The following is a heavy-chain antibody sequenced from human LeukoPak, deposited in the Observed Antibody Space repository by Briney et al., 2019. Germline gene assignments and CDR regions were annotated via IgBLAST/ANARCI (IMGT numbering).Heavy chain of an antibody. D-gene: IGHD3-22*01. Sequence: SETLSLTCAVYGGSFSGYYWSWIRQPPGKGLEWIGEINHSGSTNYNPSLKSRVTISVDTSKNQFSLKLSSVTAADTAVYYCARQTGYYDSSGYFLDYWGQGTLVTVSS. J-gene: IGHJ4*02. CDR1: GGSFSGYY. CDR3: ARQTGYYDSSGYFLDY. CDR2: INHSGST. V-gene: IGHV4-34*01.